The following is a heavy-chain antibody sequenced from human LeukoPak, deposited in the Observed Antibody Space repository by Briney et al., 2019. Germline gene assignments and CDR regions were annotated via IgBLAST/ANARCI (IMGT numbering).Heavy chain of an antibody. Sequence: SETLSLTCTVSGGSISSYYWSWIRQPPGKGLEWIGYIYYSGSTNYNPSLKSRVTISVDTSKNQFSLKLSSVTAADTTVYYCARWVDYDILTGYRLFDYWGQGTLVTVSS. CDR1: GGSISSYY. CDR3: ARWVDYDILTGYRLFDY. J-gene: IGHJ4*02. V-gene: IGHV4-59*01. D-gene: IGHD3-9*01. CDR2: IYYSGST.